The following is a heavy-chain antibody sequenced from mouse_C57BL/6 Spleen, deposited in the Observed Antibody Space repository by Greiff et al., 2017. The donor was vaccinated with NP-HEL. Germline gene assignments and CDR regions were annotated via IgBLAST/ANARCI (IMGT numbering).Heavy chain of an antibody. D-gene: IGHD2-3*01. CDR1: GFNIKADY. J-gene: IGHJ3*01. CDR2: IDPENGDT. V-gene: IGHV14-4*01. CDR3: TTFDGYWGFAY. Sequence: VQLQQSGAELLRPGASVKLSCTASGFNIKADYMHWVKQRPEQGLEWIGWIDPENGDTEYASKFQGKATITADTTSNTAYLQLSSLTSEDTAVYYCTTFDGYWGFAYWGQGTLVTVSA.